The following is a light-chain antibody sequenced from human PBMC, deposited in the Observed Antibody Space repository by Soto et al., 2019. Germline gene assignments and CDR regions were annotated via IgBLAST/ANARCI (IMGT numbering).Light chain of an antibody. CDR2: DVT. V-gene: IGLV2-14*01. J-gene: IGLJ1*01. Sequence: QSALTQPASLSGSPGQSITISCTGTSNDIGAYNYVSWYQQHPGKAPKLMIFDVTDRPSGASNRFSGSKSGNTASLTISGPRAEDEADYYCASPTRGNFYVFETGTKVPVL. CDR1: SNDIGAYNY. CDR3: ASPTRGNFYV.